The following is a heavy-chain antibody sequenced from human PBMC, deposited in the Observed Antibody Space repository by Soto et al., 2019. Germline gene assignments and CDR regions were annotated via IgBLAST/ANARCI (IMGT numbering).Heavy chain of an antibody. Sequence: EVQLLESGGGLVQPGGCLRLSCTASGFSFSTYAMSWVRQAPGKGLEWVSALSGSGASTFYADSVKGRFTISRDNSKNTVYLQMNSLRADDTAVYFCAKGSSTPPNWFGPWGRGTLVTVS. CDR2: LSGSGAST. CDR3: AKGSSTPPNWFGP. CDR1: GFSFSTYA. V-gene: IGHV3-23*01. J-gene: IGHJ5*02.